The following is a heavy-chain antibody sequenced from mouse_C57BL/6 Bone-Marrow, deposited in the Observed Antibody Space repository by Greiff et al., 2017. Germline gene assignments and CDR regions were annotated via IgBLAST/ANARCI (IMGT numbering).Heavy chain of an antibody. CDR3: ASHWVVWFSY. V-gene: IGHV2-9-1*01. Sequence: VQVVESGPGLVAPSQSLSITCTVSGFSLTSYAISWVRQPPGKGLEWLGVIWTGGGTNYNSALKSRLSISKDNSKSQVFLKMNSLHTDYTAMYYCASHWVVWFSYWGQGTLVTVFA. CDR1: GFSLTSYA. J-gene: IGHJ3*01. D-gene: IGHD4-1*01. CDR2: IWTGGGT.